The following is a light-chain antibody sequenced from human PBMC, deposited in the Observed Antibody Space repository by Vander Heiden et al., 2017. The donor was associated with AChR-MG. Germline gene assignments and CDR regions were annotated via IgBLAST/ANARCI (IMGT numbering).Light chain of an antibody. V-gene: IGLV1-51*02. CDR3: GTWDTSLSVV. CDR1: NSNVGNNY. Sequence: QSVLTQPPSVSAAPGQRVTISCSGSNSNVGNNYVSWYQQVPGTAPKLLIYQNSKRPSGIPDRFSGSKSGTSATLGISGLQTGDEADYYCGTWDTSLSVVFGGGTRLTGL. J-gene: IGLJ2*01. CDR2: QNS.